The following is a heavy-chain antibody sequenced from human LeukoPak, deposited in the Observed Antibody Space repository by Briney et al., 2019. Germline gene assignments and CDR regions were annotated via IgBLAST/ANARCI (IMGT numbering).Heavy chain of an antibody. J-gene: IGHJ6*02. CDR2: ISSRSSYT. CDR3: ARDIVATRYGMDV. Sequence: KSGGSLRLSCAASGFTFSDYYMSWIRQAPGKGLEWVSYISSRSSYTNYGDSVKGRFTISRDNAKKSLYLQMNSLRAEDTAVCYCARDIVATRYGMDVWGQGTTVTVSS. V-gene: IGHV3-11*05. D-gene: IGHD5-12*01. CDR1: GFTFSDYY.